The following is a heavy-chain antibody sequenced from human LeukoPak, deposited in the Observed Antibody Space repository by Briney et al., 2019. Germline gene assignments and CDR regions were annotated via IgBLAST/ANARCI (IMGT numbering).Heavy chain of an antibody. V-gene: IGHV3-7*01. Sequence: GGSLRLSCAASGFTFSSYAMSWVRQAPGQGLEWVANIQQDGSHKFYVDSVKGRFTVSRDNAENSLFLQMNSLRAEDTAVYYCARLVHGDYVEWFDPWGQGTLVTVSS. J-gene: IGHJ5*02. CDR3: ARLVHGDYVEWFDP. D-gene: IGHD4-17*01. CDR1: GFTFSSYA. CDR2: IQQDGSHK.